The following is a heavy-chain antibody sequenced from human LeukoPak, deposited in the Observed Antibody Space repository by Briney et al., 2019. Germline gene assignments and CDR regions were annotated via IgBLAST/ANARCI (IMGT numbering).Heavy chain of an antibody. D-gene: IGHD3-22*01. CDR3: AKDISSGYYFDY. V-gene: IGHV3-23*01. J-gene: IGHJ4*02. Sequence: GGSLRLSCAASGFTFNSYAMSWVRQAPGKGLEWVSAISGSGGGTYYADSVKGRFTISRDNSKSTLYLQMNSLRAEDTALYYCAKDISSGYYFDYWGQGTLVTVSS. CDR1: GFTFNSYA. CDR2: ISGSGGGT.